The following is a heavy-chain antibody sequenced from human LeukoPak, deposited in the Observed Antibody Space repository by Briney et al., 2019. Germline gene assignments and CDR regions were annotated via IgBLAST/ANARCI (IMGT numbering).Heavy chain of an antibody. J-gene: IGHJ1*01. CDR2: IIPIFGTA. CDR3: ARILSSSWYEYFHH. CDR1: VGTFSNYA. V-gene: IGHV1-69*13. D-gene: IGHD6-19*01. Sequence: ASVKVSSTASVGTFSNYAISWVRQAPGQGLEWMGAIIPIFGTANYAQKFQGRVTITADESTSTAYMELSSLRSEDTAVYYCARILSSSWYEYFHHWGQGTLVTVSS.